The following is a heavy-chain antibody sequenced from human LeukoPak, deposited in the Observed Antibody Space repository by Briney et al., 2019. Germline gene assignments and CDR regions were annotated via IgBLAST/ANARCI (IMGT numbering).Heavy chain of an antibody. CDR2: IYWDDDK. CDR3: AHSISIFGVVIIVNWFDP. V-gene: IGHV2-5*02. CDR1: GFSLSTSGVG. D-gene: IGHD3-3*01. Sequence: SGPTLVNPTQTLTLTCTFSGFSLSTSGVGVGWIRQPPGKALEWLALIYWDDDKRYNPSLKSRLTITKDTSKNQVVLTMTNMDPVDTATYYCAHSISIFGVVIIVNWFDPWGQGTLVTVSS. J-gene: IGHJ5*02.